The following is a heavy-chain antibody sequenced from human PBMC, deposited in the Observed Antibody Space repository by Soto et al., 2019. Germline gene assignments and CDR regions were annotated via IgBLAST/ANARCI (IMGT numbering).Heavy chain of an antibody. Sequence: QVQLVESGGGVVQPGTSLRLSCAASGFTFSSYAMHWVRQAPGKGLEWVAVISYDGSNKYDADSVKGRFTISRDNSKNTLYLQMISLRAEDTAVYYCAREAGVYGSGSYGMDVWGQGTTVTVSS. CDR3: AREAGVYGSGSYGMDV. J-gene: IGHJ6*02. CDR1: GFTFSSYA. CDR2: ISYDGSNK. V-gene: IGHV3-30-3*01. D-gene: IGHD3-10*01.